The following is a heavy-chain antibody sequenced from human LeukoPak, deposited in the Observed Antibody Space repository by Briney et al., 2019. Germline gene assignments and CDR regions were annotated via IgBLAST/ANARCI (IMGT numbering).Heavy chain of an antibody. J-gene: IGHJ4*02. D-gene: IGHD3-22*01. CDR1: GASISSRTYY. CDR3: ARTPADSSGYCFDY. V-gene: IGHV4-39*06. CDR2: IYYSGTT. Sequence: SETLSLTCTVSGASISSRTYYWGWIRQPPGKGLEWIGTIYYSGTTYYNPSLKSRVIISEDTSKNQFTLKLSSVTAADTAVYYCARTPADSSGYCFDYWGQGTLVTVSS.